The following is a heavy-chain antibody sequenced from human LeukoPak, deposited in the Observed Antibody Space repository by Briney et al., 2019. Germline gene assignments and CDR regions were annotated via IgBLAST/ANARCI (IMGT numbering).Heavy chain of an antibody. CDR1: GFTFSSYA. V-gene: IGHV3-23*01. CDR2: ISGSGATT. Sequence: GGSLRLSCAASGFTFSSYAMSWVRQAPGKGPEWVSSISGSGATTYYADSVKGRFTISRDNSNGTVYLQMNSLRAEDTAVYYCAKDQSRVGASDPFDYWGQGMQVGVSS. CDR3: AKDQSRVGASDPFDY. J-gene: IGHJ4*02. D-gene: IGHD1-26*01.